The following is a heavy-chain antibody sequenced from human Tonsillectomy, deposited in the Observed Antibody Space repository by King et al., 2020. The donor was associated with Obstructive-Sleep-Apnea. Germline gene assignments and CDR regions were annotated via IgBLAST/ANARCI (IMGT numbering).Heavy chain of an antibody. Sequence: VQLVESGGGLVQPGGSLRLSCAASGFTFSSYDRRWVRRATGKGLEWVSAIGTACDRYYPGSVKGRFTISRENAKNSLYLQMNSLRAGDTAVYYCARALLAEDAFDIWGQGTMVTVSS. CDR3: ARALLAEDAFDI. CDR1: GFTFSSYD. J-gene: IGHJ3*02. V-gene: IGHV3-13*04. CDR2: IGTACDR.